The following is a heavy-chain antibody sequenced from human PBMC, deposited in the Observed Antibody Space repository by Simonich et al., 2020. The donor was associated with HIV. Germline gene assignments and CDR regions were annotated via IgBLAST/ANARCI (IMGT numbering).Heavy chain of an antibody. V-gene: IGHV4-34*01. D-gene: IGHD4-17*01. CDR1: GGSFSGYY. CDR3: ARRHPTTVTTPYFDY. J-gene: IGHJ4*02. CDR2: INHSGST. Sequence: QVQLQQWGAGLLKPSETLSLTCAVYGGSFSGYYWSWILQPPGQGLEWIGEINHSGSTNYNPSLKSRVTISVDTSKNQFSLKLSSVTAADTAVYYCARRHPTTVTTPYFDYWGQGTLVTVSS.